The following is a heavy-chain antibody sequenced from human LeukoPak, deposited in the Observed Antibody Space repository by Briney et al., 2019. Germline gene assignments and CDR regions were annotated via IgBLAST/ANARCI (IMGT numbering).Heavy chain of an antibody. CDR1: GGTFSSYA. Sequence: SVKVSCKSSGGTFSSYAISWVRQAPGQGLEWMGGIIPIFGTANYAQKFQGRVTITADESTSTAYMELSSLRSEDTAVYYCAREERELWPLAFDIWGQGTMVTVSS. J-gene: IGHJ3*02. CDR3: AREERELWPLAFDI. V-gene: IGHV1-69*13. D-gene: IGHD2-21*01. CDR2: IIPIFGTA.